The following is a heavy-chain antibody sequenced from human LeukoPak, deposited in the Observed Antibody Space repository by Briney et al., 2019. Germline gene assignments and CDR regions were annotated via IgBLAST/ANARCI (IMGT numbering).Heavy chain of an antibody. CDR1: GGSISSSNW. CDR3: ARDRPMVRGVFDY. Sequence: SETLSLTCAVSGGSISSSNWWSWVRQPPGKGLEWIGEIYHSGSTNYNPSLKSRVTISVDKSKNQFSLKLSSVTAADTAVYYCARDRPMVRGVFDYWGQGTLVTVSS. CDR2: IYHSGST. D-gene: IGHD3-10*01. J-gene: IGHJ4*02. V-gene: IGHV4-4*02.